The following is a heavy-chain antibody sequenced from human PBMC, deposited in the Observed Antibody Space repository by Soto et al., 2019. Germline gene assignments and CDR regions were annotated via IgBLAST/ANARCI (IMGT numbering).Heavy chain of an antibody. V-gene: IGHV3-30*18. CDR3: AKRRVSASGTLGALDF. Sequence: QVQLVESGGGVVQPGRSLRLSCAGSGFSFSNYAMHWVRQAPGKGLEWVALILYDETNQYYADSVKGRFTISRDNSKNTLYLQMNSVRPEDTAVYYCAKRRVSASGTLGALDFWGQGTMVTVSS. CDR1: GFSFSNYA. D-gene: IGHD6-13*01. J-gene: IGHJ3*01. CDR2: ILYDETNQ.